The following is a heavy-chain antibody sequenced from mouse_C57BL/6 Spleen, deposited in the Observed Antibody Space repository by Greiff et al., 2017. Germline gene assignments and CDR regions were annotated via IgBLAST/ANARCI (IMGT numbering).Heavy chain of an antibody. V-gene: IGHV1-39*01. Sequence: VQLQQSGPELVKPGASVSITCKASGYSFTDYNMNWVKQSNGKSLEWLGVINPNYGTTSYNQKFKGKATLTVDQSSSTAYMQLNSLPSEDSAVYYCARSEYYGSSPHFDCWGQGTTLTVSS. CDR2: INPNYGTT. D-gene: IGHD1-1*01. CDR1: GYSFTDYN. J-gene: IGHJ2*01. CDR3: ARSEYYGSSPHFDC.